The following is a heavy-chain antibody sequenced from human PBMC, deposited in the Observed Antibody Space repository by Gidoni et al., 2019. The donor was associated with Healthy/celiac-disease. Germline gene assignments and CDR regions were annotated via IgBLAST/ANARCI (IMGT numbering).Heavy chain of an antibody. D-gene: IGHD4-17*01. V-gene: IGHV1-69*01. Sequence: QVQLVQSGAEVKKPGSSVKVSCKASGVTFSSYAISWVRQAPGQGLEWMGGIIPIFGTANYAQKFQGRVTITADESTSTAYMELSSLRSEDTAVYYCAREPAAEYDDYGGNIPWVWGQGTLVTVSS. J-gene: IGHJ4*02. CDR1: GVTFSSYA. CDR2: IIPIFGTA. CDR3: AREPAAEYDDYGGNIPWV.